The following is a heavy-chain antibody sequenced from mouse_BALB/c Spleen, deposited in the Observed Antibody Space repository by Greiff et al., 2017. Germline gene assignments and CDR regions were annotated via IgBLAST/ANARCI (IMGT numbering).Heavy chain of an antibody. J-gene: IGHJ4*01. CDR3: ARGGSLYAMDY. CDR2: INPYNDGT. V-gene: IGHV1-14*01. CDR1: GYTFTSYV. Sequence: VQLKESGPELVKPGASVKMSCKASGYTFTSYVMHWVKQKPGQGLEWIGYINPYNDGTKYNEKFKGKATLTSDKSSSTAYMELSSLTSEDSAVYYCARGGSLYAMDYWGQGTSVTVSS.